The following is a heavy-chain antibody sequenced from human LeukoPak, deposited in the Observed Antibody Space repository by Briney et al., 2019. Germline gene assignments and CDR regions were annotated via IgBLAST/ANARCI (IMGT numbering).Heavy chain of an antibody. CDR2: ISGSGGST. Sequence: GGSLRLSCAASGFTFSSYGMSWVRQAPGKGLEWVSAISGSGGSTYYADSVKGRFTISRDNSKNTLYLQMNSLRAEDTAVYYCARDPGYCSGGSCQYYYYYYMDVWGKGTTVTVSS. V-gene: IGHV3-23*01. J-gene: IGHJ6*03. D-gene: IGHD2-15*01. CDR1: GFTFSSYG. CDR3: ARDPGYCSGGSCQYYYYYYMDV.